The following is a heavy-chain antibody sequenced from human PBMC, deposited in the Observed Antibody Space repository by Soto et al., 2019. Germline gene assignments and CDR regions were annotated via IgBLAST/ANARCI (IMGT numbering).Heavy chain of an antibody. D-gene: IGHD6-19*01. CDR1: GFTVSSKY. CDR3: VQTTGWPGFDF. CDR2: IYGGGTT. J-gene: IGHJ4*02. V-gene: IGHV3-53*01. Sequence: GGSLRLSCAASGFTVSSKYMTWVRQAPGKGLEWVSVIYGGGTTYYADSVKGRFTISRDNSKNTLFLQVNSLRIEDTAVYYCVQTTGWPGFDFWGQGTLVTVSS.